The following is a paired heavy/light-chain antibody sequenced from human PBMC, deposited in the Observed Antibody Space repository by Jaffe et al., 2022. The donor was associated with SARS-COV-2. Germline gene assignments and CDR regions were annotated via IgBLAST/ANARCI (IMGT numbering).Light chain of an antibody. CDR2: ATT. CDR1: QSVTSY. Sequence: DIQMTPSPSSLSASVGDRVTITCRASQSVTSYLSWYQQRPGRAPKLLIYATTTLQSGVPSRFSGSGFGTEFTLTISSLQPEDFATYYCQQGYSSPPTFGLGTKVEI. J-gene: IGKJ1*01. CDR3: QQGYSSPPT. V-gene: IGKV1-39*01.
Heavy chain of an antibody. Sequence: QVQLQQSGPGPVKPSGTLSLTCAVSGGSISSSQWWSWVRQPPGKGLEWIGEINYSENTNYNPSLKSRVTISLDKSKNQFSLRLNSVTAADTAVYYCATSPPSRWGGYYNGLDVWGQGTTVTVSS. CDR3: ATSPPSRWGGYYNGLDV. D-gene: IGHD6-13*01. J-gene: IGHJ6*02. CDR2: INYSENT. V-gene: IGHV4-4*02. CDR1: GGSISSSQW.